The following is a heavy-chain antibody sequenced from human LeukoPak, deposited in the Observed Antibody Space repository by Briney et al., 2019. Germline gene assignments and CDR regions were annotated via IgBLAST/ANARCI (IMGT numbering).Heavy chain of an antibody. V-gene: IGHV1-2*02. D-gene: IGHD2-2*01. CDR2: INPNSGGT. Sequence: ASVKVSCTASGYTFTDYYLQWVRQAPGQGREGMGWINPNSGGTNSAQKFQGRVTTTRDTSVSTAYMELSRLRSDDTAVYYCARDHCTSSGCYEYYYYGLDVWGQGTTVTVSS. CDR1: GYTFTDYY. J-gene: IGHJ6*02. CDR3: ARDHCTSSGCYEYYYYGLDV.